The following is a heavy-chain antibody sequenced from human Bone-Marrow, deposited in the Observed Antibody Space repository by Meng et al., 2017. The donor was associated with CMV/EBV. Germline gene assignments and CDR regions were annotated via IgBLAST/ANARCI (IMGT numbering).Heavy chain of an antibody. CDR2: FYYSGTT. CDR1: GGSISSTTYY. V-gene: IGHV4-39*01. Sequence: SETLSLTCSVSGGSISSTTYYWGWIRQPPGKGLEWIGSFYYSGTTYYEPSLKSRVTISVGTSNNQFSLKMSSVTAADTAIYYCARLHGDIDAFDIWGQGTMVTVSS. D-gene: IGHD4-17*01. J-gene: IGHJ3*02. CDR3: ARLHGDIDAFDI.